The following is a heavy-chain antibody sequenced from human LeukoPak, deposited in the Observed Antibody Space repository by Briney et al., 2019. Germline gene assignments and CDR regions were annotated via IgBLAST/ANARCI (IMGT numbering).Heavy chain of an antibody. V-gene: IGHV3-33*01. CDR2: IWYDGSNK. CDR3: ARVYGDYLIDY. Sequence: GGSLRLSCAASGFTFSSYGIHWVRQAPGKGLEWVAVIWYDGSNKYYADSVKGRFTISRDNSKNTLYLQMNSLRAEDTAVYYCARVYGDYLIDYWGQGTLVTVSS. J-gene: IGHJ4*02. CDR1: GFTFSSYG. D-gene: IGHD4-17*01.